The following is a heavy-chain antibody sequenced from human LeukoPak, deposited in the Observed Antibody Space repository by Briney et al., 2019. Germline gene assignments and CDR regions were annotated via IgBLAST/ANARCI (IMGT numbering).Heavy chain of an antibody. CDR2: IYYSGST. CDR3: ARGSVRREFDP. Sequence: PSETLSLTCTVSGGSISSSSYYWGWIRQSPGKGLEWIGSIYYSGSTYYNPSLKSRVIISVDTSKNQFSLKLSSVTAADTAVYSCARGSVRREFDPWGQGTLVTVSS. D-gene: IGHD1-1*01. J-gene: IGHJ5*02. CDR1: GGSISSSSYY. V-gene: IGHV4-39*07.